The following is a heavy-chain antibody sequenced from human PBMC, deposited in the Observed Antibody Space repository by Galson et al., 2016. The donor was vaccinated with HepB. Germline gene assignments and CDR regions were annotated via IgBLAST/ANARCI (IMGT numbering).Heavy chain of an antibody. CDR1: GFTFSRYT. V-gene: IGHV3-21*01. Sequence: SLRLSCAASGFTFSRYTLNWVRRAPGKGLEWVSSISPSSTYIYYSDSMKGRFTISRDNAKKSLYLQMSSLRADDTAIYYCARESNGYDYDFDLWGPGTMVTVSS. J-gene: IGHJ3*01. CDR2: ISPSSTYI. CDR3: ARESNGYDYDFDL. D-gene: IGHD5-12*01.